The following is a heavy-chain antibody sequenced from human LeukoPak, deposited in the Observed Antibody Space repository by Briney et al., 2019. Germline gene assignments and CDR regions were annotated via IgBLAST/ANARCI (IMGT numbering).Heavy chain of an antibody. CDR2: INPNSGGT. CDR1: GYTFSDYY. V-gene: IGHV1-2*02. D-gene: IGHD3-10*01. Sequence: ASVKVSCKASGYTFSDYYMHWVRQAPGQGLEWMGWINPNSGGTEYAQKFQGRVTMTRDTSINTAYMELSRLRSDDTAVYYCAREEGEWFGELFLPFKYWGQGTLVTVSS. J-gene: IGHJ4*02. CDR3: AREEGEWFGELFLPFKY.